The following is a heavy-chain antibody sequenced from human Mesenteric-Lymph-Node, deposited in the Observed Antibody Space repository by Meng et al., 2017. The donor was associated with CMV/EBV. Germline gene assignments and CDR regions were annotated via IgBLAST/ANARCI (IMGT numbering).Heavy chain of an antibody. CDR2: ISYDGSNK. Sequence: GESLKISCAASGFTFSSYAMHWVRQAPGKGLEWVAVISYDGSNKYYADSVKGRFTISRDNSKNTLYLQMNSLRAEDTAVYYCARSAAPAAIFPAVWGQGTLVTVSS. CDR3: ARSAAPAAIFPAV. V-gene: IGHV3-30-3*01. D-gene: IGHD2-2*02. CDR1: GFTFSSYA. J-gene: IGHJ1*01.